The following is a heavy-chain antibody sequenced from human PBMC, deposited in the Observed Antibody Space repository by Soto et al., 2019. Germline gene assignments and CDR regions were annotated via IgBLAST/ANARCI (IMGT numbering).Heavy chain of an antibody. V-gene: IGHV4-31*03. CDR1: GDSISRGGYF. CDR3: ARGILRPNHYMDV. J-gene: IGHJ6*03. CDR2: IYDSGSA. Sequence: QVQLQESGPGLVTPSQTLSLTCIVSGDSISRGGYFWTWIRQHPGKGLEWIGYIYDSGSAFYNPSLKSRVTMSVDTSKNQFSLNLRSVTAADTAVFYCARGILRPNHYMDVWGKGTAVAVSS. D-gene: IGHD1-26*01.